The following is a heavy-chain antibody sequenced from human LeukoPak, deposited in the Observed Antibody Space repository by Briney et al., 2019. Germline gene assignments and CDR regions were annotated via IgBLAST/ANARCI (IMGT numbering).Heavy chain of an antibody. CDR3: ARYFPGSTVWFDR. D-gene: IGHD2-15*01. CDR2: IYCGAGRT. CDR1: GCSITSNY. V-gene: IGHV3-53*01. J-gene: IGHJ5*01. Sequence: GSLSLTCTASGCSITSNYRSWVRQAPGKGLEWVSVIYCGAGRTDYAECRKGLSTLSRDNYKNTLYLQMTSPRAEDTAVYNCARYFPGSTVWFDRWGQGILVTVSA.